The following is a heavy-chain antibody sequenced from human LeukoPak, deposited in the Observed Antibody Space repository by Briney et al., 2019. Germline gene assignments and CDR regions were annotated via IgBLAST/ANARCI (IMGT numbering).Heavy chain of an antibody. V-gene: IGHV3-21*01. CDR2: ITSGSSYI. CDR1: GFTFSNN. J-gene: IGHJ4*02. Sequence: GGSLRLSCAASGFTFSNNMNWVRQAPGKGLEWVSSITSGSSYIYYAASVKGRFTISRDNAKNSLYLQMNRLRAEDTAVYYCARERQLERLAFGKEGSAFDYWGQGTLVTVSS. D-gene: IGHD1-1*01. CDR3: ARERQLERLAFGKEGSAFDY.